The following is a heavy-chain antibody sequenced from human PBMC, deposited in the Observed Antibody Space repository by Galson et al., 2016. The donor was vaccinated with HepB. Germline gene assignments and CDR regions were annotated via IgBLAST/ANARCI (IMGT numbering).Heavy chain of an antibody. CDR3: ARHRALYNTVFPGWFDL. V-gene: IGHV4-39*01. J-gene: IGHJ5*02. Sequence: ETLSLTCNVSGGSITSSTPFWGWIRQPPGKGLEWIGTLYDSGTTYYNPSLKSRVIISVDTSKNQFSLRLTSMTAAHTALYYCARHRALYNTVFPGWFDLWGQGTLVTVSS. D-gene: IGHD3-10*01. CDR2: LYDSGTT. CDR1: GGSITSSTPF.